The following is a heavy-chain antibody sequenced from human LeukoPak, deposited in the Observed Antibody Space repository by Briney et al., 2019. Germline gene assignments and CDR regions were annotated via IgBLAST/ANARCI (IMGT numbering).Heavy chain of an antibody. CDR2: INPNSGGT. CDR3: ARDPGENCSSTSCHANWFDP. J-gene: IGHJ5*02. CDR1: GYTFTGYY. Sequence: ASVKVSCKASGYTFTGYYMHWVRQAPGQGLEWMGWINPNSGGTNYAQKFQGWVTMTRDTSISTAYMELSRLRSDDTAVYYCARDPGENCSSTSCHANWFDPWGQGTLVTVSS. V-gene: IGHV1-2*04. D-gene: IGHD2-2*01.